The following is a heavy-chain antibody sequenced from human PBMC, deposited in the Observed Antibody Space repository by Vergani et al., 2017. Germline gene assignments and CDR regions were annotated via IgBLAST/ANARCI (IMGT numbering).Heavy chain of an antibody. D-gene: IGHD2-21*02. CDR2: INWNGGST. CDR1: GFTFSSYA. CDR3: ARGRDFHYFDY. V-gene: IGHV3-20*04. J-gene: IGHJ4*02. Sequence: VQLVESGGGVVQPGRSLRLSCAASGFTFSSYAMHWVRQAPGKGLEWVSGINWNGGSTGYADSVKGRFTISRDNAKNSLYLQMNSLRAEDTALYYCARGRDFHYFDYWGQGTLVTVSS.